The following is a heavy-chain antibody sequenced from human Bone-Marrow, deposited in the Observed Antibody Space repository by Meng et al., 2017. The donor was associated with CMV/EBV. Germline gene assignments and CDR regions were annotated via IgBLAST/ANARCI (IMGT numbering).Heavy chain of an antibody. Sequence: GESLKISCAASGFRFDDYGMHWVRQTPGKGLEWVAFIRHDGTNKFYGDSVKGRFTISRDNSKNTVYLQMNSLRPEETAVYYCAKDLLLFGGPNAYFDYWGQGTLVTVPQ. CDR2: IRHDGTNK. CDR3: AKDLLLFGGPNAYFDY. D-gene: IGHD3-16*01. V-gene: IGHV3-30*02. CDR1: GFRFDDYG. J-gene: IGHJ4*02.